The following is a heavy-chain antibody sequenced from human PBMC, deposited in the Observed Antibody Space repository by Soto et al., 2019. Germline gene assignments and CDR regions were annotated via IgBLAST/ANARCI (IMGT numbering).Heavy chain of an antibody. V-gene: IGHV4-34*01. CDR3: ARGGIIAAAGTFYFDY. Sequence: QVQLQQWGAGLLKPSETLSLTCAVYGGSFSGYYWSWIRQPPGKGLEWIGEINHSGSTNYNPSLKSRVTISXXTXKXXFSLKLSSVTAADTAVYYCARGGIIAAAGTFYFDYWGQGTLVTVSS. J-gene: IGHJ4*02. CDR1: GGSFSGYY. CDR2: INHSGST. D-gene: IGHD6-13*01.